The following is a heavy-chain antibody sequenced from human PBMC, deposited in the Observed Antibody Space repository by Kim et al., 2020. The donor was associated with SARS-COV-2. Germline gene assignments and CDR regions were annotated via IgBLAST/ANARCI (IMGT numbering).Heavy chain of an antibody. CDR1: GYSISSGYY. Sequence: SETLSLTCTVSGYSISSGYYWGWIRQPPGKGLEWIGSIYHSGSTYYNPSLKSRVTISVDTSKNQFSLKLSSVTAADTAVYYCARVPPQYYYDSSGYYPYFDYWGQGTLVTVSS. J-gene: IGHJ4*02. CDR2: IYHSGST. D-gene: IGHD3-22*01. V-gene: IGHV4-38-2*02. CDR3: ARVPPQYYYDSSGYYPYFDY.